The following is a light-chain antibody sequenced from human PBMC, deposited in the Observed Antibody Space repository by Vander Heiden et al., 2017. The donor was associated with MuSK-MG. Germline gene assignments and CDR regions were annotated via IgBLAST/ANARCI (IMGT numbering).Light chain of an antibody. CDR2: VTS. V-gene: IGKV3-20*01. CDR1: QSVSSNY. J-gene: IGKJ2*01. CDR3: QRYCYAPMYT. Sequence: ETVLTQSPGTLSLSPGAGATVSCRASQSVSSNYIAWYQQKPCQAPRLLIYVTSNRATGMPDRFTGSGRGTEFTITISRREPAEFAVYYCQRYCYAPMYTFGPGTKLEIK.